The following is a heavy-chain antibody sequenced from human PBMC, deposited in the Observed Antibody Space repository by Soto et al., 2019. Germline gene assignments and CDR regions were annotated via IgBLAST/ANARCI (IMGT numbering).Heavy chain of an antibody. CDR1: GGSFSGYY. J-gene: IGHJ5*02. D-gene: IGHD2-2*01. V-gene: IGHV4-34*01. Sequence: NPSETLSLTCAVYGGSFSGYYWSWIRQPPGKGLEWIGEINHSGSTNYNPSLKSRVTISVDTSKNQFSLKLSSVTAADTAVYYCARGRYCSSTSCPHRFDPWVQGTLVTVSS. CDR3: ARGRYCSSTSCPHRFDP. CDR2: INHSGST.